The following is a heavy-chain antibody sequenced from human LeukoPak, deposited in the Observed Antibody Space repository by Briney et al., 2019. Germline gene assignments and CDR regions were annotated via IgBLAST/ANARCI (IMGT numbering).Heavy chain of an antibody. CDR1: GFTFRSYW. V-gene: IGHV3-74*01. CDR2: INSDGSST. D-gene: IGHD6-13*01. J-gene: IGHJ4*02. CDR3: ARDEPAGTLNY. Sequence: GGSLRLSCAASGFTFRSYWMHWVRQAPGKGLVWVSRINSDGSSTNYADSVKGRFTISRDNAKNTLYLQVNSLRAEDTAVYYCARDEPAGTLNYWGQGTLVTVSS.